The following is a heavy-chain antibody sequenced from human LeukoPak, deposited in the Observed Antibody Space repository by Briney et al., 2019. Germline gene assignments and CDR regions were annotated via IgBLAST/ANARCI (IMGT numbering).Heavy chain of an antibody. CDR1: GFTFSNYA. Sequence: GGSLRLSCAASGFTFSNYAMNWVRQAPGKGLQWVSSFSSSSSYIYYADSVKGRFTISRDNAKNSLYLQMNSLRAEDTAVYYCARSRDYDFWSSPPHSFDYWGQGTLVTVSS. CDR2: FSSSSSYI. CDR3: ARSRDYDFWSSPPHSFDY. V-gene: IGHV3-21*01. J-gene: IGHJ4*02. D-gene: IGHD3-3*01.